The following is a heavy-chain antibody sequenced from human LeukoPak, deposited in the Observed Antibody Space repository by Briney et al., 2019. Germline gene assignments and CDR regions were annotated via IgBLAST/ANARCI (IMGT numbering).Heavy chain of an antibody. CDR3: ARDESLVRLGTPTS. D-gene: IGHD3-16*01. Sequence: GGPLRLSCAASGFTFSSYAMHWVRQAPGKGLEWVAVISYDGSNKYYADSVKGRFTISRDNSKNTLYLQMNSLRAEDTAVYYCARDESLVRLGTPTSWGQGTLVTVSS. J-gene: IGHJ5*02. CDR2: ISYDGSNK. V-gene: IGHV3-30*04. CDR1: GFTFSSYA.